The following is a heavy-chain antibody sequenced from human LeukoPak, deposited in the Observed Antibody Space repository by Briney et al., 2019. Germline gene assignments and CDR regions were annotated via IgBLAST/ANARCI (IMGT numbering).Heavy chain of an antibody. D-gene: IGHD6-13*01. V-gene: IGHV3-74*01. J-gene: IGHJ3*02. Sequence: HPGGSLRLSCAASGFTFSSYWMHWVRQAPGKGLVWVSRINSDGSSTSYADSVKGRFTISRDNSKNTLYLQVNSLRAEDTAVYYCAKDQIYSSSWPDAFDIWGQGTMVTVSS. CDR1: GFTFSSYW. CDR3: AKDQIYSSSWPDAFDI. CDR2: INSDGSST.